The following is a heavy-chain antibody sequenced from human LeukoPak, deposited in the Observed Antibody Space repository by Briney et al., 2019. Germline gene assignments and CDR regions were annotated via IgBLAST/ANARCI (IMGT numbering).Heavy chain of an antibody. CDR2: IIPIFGTA. J-gene: IGHJ2*01. CDR3: ARGGVAGTRWYFDL. Sequence: GASVNVSCKASGGTFSSYAISWVRQAPGQGLEWMGGIIPIFGTANYAQRFQGRVTITADESTSTAYMELSSLRSEDTAGYYCARGGVAGTRWYFDLWGRGTLVTVSS. V-gene: IGHV1-69*13. CDR1: GGTFSSYA. D-gene: IGHD6-19*01.